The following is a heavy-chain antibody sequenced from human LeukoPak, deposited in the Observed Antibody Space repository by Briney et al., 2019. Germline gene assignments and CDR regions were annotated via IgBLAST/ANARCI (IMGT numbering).Heavy chain of an antibody. CDR2: IIPIFGTA. CDR1: GGTFSSYA. CDR3: ARVGIVVPAAIRYYYGMDV. J-gene: IGHJ6*02. V-gene: IGHV1-69*13. Sequence: SVKVSCKASGGTFSSYAISWVRQAPGQGLEWMGGIIPIFGTANYAQKFQGRVTITADESTSTAYMELSSLRSEDTAVYYCARVGIVVPAAIRYYYGMDVWGQGTTVTVSS. D-gene: IGHD2-2*02.